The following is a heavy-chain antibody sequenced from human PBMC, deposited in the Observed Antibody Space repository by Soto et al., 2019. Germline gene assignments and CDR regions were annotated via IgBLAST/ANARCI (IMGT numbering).Heavy chain of an antibody. CDR3: ASALGGETGQRLYYYYYMDV. Sequence: EVQLVESGGGLVQPGGSLRLSCAASGFTVSSNYMSWVRQAPGKGLEWVSVIYSGGSTYYADSVKGRFTISRDNSKNTLYLQMNSLRAEDTAVYYCASALGGETGQRLYYYYYMDVWGKGTTGTVSS. CDR1: GFTVSSNY. J-gene: IGHJ6*03. D-gene: IGHD3-16*01. CDR2: IYSGGST. V-gene: IGHV3-66*01.